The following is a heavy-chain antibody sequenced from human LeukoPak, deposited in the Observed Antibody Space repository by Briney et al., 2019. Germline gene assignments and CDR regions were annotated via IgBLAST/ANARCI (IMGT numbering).Heavy chain of an antibody. Sequence: PGGSLRLSCAASGFTFSSYSMNWVRQAPGKGLEWVSYISSSSSTIYYADSVKGRFTISRDNAKNSLYLQMNSLRAEDTAVYYCARDRYSSSWAPTLGAFDIRGQGTMVTVSS. J-gene: IGHJ3*02. V-gene: IGHV3-48*01. CDR1: GFTFSSYS. D-gene: IGHD6-13*01. CDR2: ISSSSSTI. CDR3: ARDRYSSSWAPTLGAFDI.